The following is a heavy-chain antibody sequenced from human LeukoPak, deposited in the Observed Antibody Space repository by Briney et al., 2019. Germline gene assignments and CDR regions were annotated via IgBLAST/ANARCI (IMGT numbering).Heavy chain of an antibody. CDR3: AKDPYYDFWSGPGY. D-gene: IGHD3-3*01. Sequence: GGSLRLSCAASGFTFSSYAMSWVRQAPGKGLEWVSAISGSGGSTYYADSVKGRFPISRDNSKNTLYLQMNSLRAEDTAVYYCAKDPYYDFWSGPGYWGQGTLVTVSS. J-gene: IGHJ4*02. CDR1: GFTFSSYA. V-gene: IGHV3-23*01. CDR2: ISGSGGST.